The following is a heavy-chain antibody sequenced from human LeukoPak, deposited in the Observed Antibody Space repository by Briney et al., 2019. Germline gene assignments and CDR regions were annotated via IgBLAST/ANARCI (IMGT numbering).Heavy chain of an antibody. Sequence: ASVKVSCKASGYTFTGYYMHWVRQAPGQGLEWMGWINPNSGGTNYAQKFQGRVTMTRDTSISTAYMELSRLRSDDTAVYYYARVGGGSSGWFDPWGQGTLVTVSS. V-gene: IGHV1-2*02. J-gene: IGHJ5*02. CDR1: GYTFTGYY. CDR3: ARVGGGSSGWFDP. CDR2: INPNSGGT. D-gene: IGHD6-13*01.